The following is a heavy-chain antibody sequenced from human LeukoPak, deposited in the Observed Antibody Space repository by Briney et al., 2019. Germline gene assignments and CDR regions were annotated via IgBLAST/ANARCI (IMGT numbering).Heavy chain of an antibody. V-gene: IGHV3-74*01. CDR2: INRDGSST. CDR3: ARDLGYCSGGSCYVYNWFDP. D-gene: IGHD2-15*01. Sequence: PGGSLRLSCAASGFTFSSYWMHWVRQAPGKGLVWVSRINRDGSSTSYADSVKGRFTISRDNAKNTLYLQMNSLRAEDTAVYYCARDLGYCSGGSCYVYNWFDPWGQGTLVSVSS. CDR1: GFTFSSYW. J-gene: IGHJ5*02.